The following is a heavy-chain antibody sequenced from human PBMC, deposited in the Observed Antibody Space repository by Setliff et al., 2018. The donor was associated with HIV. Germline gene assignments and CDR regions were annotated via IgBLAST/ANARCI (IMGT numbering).Heavy chain of an antibody. CDR1: GGSINNYY. D-gene: IGHD3-22*01. J-gene: IGHJ4*02. V-gene: IGHV4-59*12. CDR3: ARNPHYFDRSGYYSWFYFDY. Sequence: KASETLSLTCTVSGGSINNYYWSWIRQSPGKGLVWIAHIYYNGNTDYNPSLKSRLSISVDTSKNQFSLHLNSVTAADTAVYYCARNPHYFDRSGYYSWFYFDYWGQGTLVTVSS. CDR2: IYYNGNT.